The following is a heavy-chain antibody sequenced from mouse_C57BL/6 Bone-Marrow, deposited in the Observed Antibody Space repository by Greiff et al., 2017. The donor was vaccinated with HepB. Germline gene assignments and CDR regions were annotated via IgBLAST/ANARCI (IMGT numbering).Heavy chain of an antibody. Sequence: QVQLKESGAELVRPGTSVKMSCKASGYTFTNYWIGWAKQRPGHGLEWIGDIYPGGGYTNYNEKFKGKATLTADKSSSTAYMQFSSLTFEDSAIYYCARYWDVWYFDVWGTGTTVTVSS. V-gene: IGHV1-63*01. D-gene: IGHD4-1*01. CDR3: ARYWDVWYFDV. CDR1: GYTFTNYW. J-gene: IGHJ1*03. CDR2: IYPGGGYT.